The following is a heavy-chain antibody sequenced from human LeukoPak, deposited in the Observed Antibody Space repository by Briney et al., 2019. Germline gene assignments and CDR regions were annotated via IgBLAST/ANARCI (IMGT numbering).Heavy chain of an antibody. J-gene: IGHJ4*02. V-gene: IGHV4-59*01. D-gene: IGHD4-23*01. CDR1: GGSISNYY. CDR3: ARVSGGNSDGASYDY. CDR2: IYYSGST. Sequence: SETLSLTCTVSGGSISNYYWSWIRQPPGKGLEWIGYIYYSGSTNYIPSLKSRVTISVDTSKNQFSLKLSSVTAADTAVYYCARVSGGNSDGASYDYWGQGTLVTVSS.